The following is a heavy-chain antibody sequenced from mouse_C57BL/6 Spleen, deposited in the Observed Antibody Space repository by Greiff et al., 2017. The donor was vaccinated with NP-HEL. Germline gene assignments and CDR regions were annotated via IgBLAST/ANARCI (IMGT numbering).Heavy chain of an antibody. CDR2: IRSKSNNYAT. V-gene: IGHV10-1*01. CDR3: VRHADYDYDEGGYYAMDY. J-gene: IGHJ4*01. Sequence: EVQLVESGGGLVQPKGSLKLSCAASGFSFNTYAMNWVRQAPGKGLEWVARIRSKSNNYATYYADSVKDRFTISRDDSESMLYLQMNNLKTEDTAMYYCVRHADYDYDEGGYYAMDYWGQGTSVTVSS. CDR1: GFSFNTYA. D-gene: IGHD2-4*01.